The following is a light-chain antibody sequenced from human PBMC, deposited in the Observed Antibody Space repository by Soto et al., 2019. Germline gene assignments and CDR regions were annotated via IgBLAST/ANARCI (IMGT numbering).Light chain of an antibody. V-gene: IGKV1-9*01. CDR2: AAS. CDR3: QQLNRYQFT. Sequence: DIQLTQSPSFLSASVGDRVTITCRASQGISSYLAWYQQKPGKAPKLLIYAASTLQSGVPSRFSRSGSMTEFTLAVRSLQPDDFASHYCQQLNRYQFTFGPGTKVDIK. J-gene: IGKJ3*01. CDR1: QGISSY.